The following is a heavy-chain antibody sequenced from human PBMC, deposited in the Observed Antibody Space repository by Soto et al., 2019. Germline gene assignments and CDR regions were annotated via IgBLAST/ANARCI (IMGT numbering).Heavy chain of an antibody. Sequence: SETLSLTCTVSGGSISSYYWSWIRQPPGKGLEWIGYIYYSGSTNYNPSLKSRVTISVDTSKNQFSLKLSSVTAADTAVYYCARDGQYDFWSGYMKSYYYYYGMDVWGQGTTVTVSS. V-gene: IGHV4-59*01. CDR1: GGSISSYY. CDR2: IYYSGST. J-gene: IGHJ6*02. CDR3: ARDGQYDFWSGYMKSYYYYYGMDV. D-gene: IGHD3-3*01.